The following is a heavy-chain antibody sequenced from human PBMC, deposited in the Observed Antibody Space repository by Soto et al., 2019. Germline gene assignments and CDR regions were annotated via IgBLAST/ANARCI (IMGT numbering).Heavy chain of an antibody. Sequence: PGGSLRLSCAASGFTFSDYYMSWIRQAPGKGLEWVSYISSSGSTIYYADSVKGRFTISRDNAKNSLYLQMNSLRAEDTAVYYCARVRGYDFWSGYHVGGMDVWGQGTTVTVSS. CDR2: ISSSGSTI. CDR3: ARVRGYDFWSGYHVGGMDV. D-gene: IGHD3-3*01. J-gene: IGHJ6*02. CDR1: GFTFSDYY. V-gene: IGHV3-11*01.